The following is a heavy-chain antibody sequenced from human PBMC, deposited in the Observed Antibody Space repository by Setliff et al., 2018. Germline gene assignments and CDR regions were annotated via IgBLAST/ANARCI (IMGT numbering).Heavy chain of an antibody. CDR2: VFPVDSDT. CDR3: ARLGPLDAFDI. CDR1: GYRFTSYW. Sequence: PGESLKISCKGSGYRFTSYWIGWVRQMPGKGLEWMGLVFPVDSDTRYSPSFQGQVTISADKSISTAYLQWRSLKASDTAIYYCARLGPLDAFDIWGPGTMVT. V-gene: IGHV5-51*01. D-gene: IGHD3-16*01. J-gene: IGHJ3*02.